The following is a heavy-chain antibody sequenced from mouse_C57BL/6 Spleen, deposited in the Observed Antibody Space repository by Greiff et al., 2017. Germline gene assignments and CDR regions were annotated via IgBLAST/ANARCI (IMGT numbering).Heavy chain of an antibody. J-gene: IGHJ2*01. CDR3: ARGGGYDEGGYFDY. CDR2: INPYNGGT. D-gene: IGHD2-2*01. Sequence: EVQLVESGPVLVKPGASVKMSCKASGYTFTDYYMNWVKQSHGKSLEWIGVINPYNGGTSYNQKFKGKATLTVDKSSSTAYMELNILTSEDSAVYYWARGGGYDEGGYFDYWGQGTTLTVSS. CDR1: GYTFTDYY. V-gene: IGHV1-19*01.